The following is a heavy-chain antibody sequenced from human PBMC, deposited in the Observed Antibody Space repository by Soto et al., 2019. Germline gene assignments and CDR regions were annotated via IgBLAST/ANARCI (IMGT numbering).Heavy chain of an antibody. CDR1: GGSISSYY. V-gene: IGHV4-59*01. CDR3: ARFTQRDRLAFDP. D-gene: IGHD2-21*01. J-gene: IGHJ5*02. CDR2: IYYSGST. Sequence: SETLSPPCTVSGGSISSYYRSRIPQPPGKGLEWIGYIYYSGSTNYNPSLKSRVTISVDTSKNQFSLKLSSVTAADTATYYCARFTQRDRLAFDPWGQGTLVTVSS.